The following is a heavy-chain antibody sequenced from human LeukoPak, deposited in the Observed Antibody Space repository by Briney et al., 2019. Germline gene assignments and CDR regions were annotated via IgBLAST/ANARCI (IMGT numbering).Heavy chain of an antibody. Sequence: GGSLRLSCAASGFTFDDYAMNWVRQAPGKGLEWVSGISWNSGSIDYADSVKGRFTISRDNAKNSLYLQMNSLRAEDTALYYCAKDIHPAVAGTFDYWGQGTLVTVSS. D-gene: IGHD6-19*01. CDR1: GFTFDDYA. J-gene: IGHJ4*02. CDR3: AKDIHPAVAGTFDY. CDR2: ISWNSGSI. V-gene: IGHV3-9*01.